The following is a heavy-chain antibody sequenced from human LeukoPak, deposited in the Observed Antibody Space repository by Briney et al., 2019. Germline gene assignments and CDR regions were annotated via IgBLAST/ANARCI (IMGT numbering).Heavy chain of an antibody. CDR3: AREPINGYSYGV. D-gene: IGHD5-18*01. J-gene: IGHJ4*02. V-gene: IGHV1-3*01. CDR2: INAGNGNT. Sequence: ASVKVSCKASGYTFTSYAMHWVRQAPGQRLEWMGWINAGNGNTKYSQKFQGRVTITRDTSASTAYMELGSLRSEDTAVYYCAREPINGYSYGVWGQGTLVTVSS. CDR1: GYTFTSYA.